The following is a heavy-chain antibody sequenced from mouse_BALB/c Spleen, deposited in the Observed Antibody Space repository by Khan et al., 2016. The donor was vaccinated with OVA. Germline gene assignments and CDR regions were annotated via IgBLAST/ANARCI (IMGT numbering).Heavy chain of an antibody. J-gene: IGHJ3*01. CDR1: GFNIKDYY. CDR2: IDPENGDT. Sequence: EVQLKQSGAELVRPGALVKLSCKASGFNIKDYYMNWVRQRPEQGLEWIGWIDPENGDTIYDPKLQDKASITADTSSNTAYLQLSSLTSEDTAVYYFATRGYGNYWFAYWGQGTLVTVSA. CDR3: ATRGYGNYWFAY. V-gene: IGHV14-1*02. D-gene: IGHD2-1*01.